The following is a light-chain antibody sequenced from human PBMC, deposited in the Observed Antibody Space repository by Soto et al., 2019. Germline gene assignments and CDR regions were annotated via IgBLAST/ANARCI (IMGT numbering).Light chain of an antibody. Sequence: QSALTQPPSVSGSPGQSVTISCTVTSSDVGDYEHVSWYQLAPGTAPKLLISDVINRPSGVPDRFSGSKSGNTPSLTISGLQAEDEADYYCCSSGGSPTYVFGTGTKLTVL. CDR3: CSSGGSPTYV. V-gene: IGLV2-18*02. CDR2: DVI. J-gene: IGLJ1*01. CDR1: SSDVGDYEH.